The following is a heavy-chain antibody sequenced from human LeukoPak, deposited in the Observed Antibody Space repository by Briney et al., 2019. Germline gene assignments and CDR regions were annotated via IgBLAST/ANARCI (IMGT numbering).Heavy chain of an antibody. CDR1: GFTFSTYG. V-gene: IGHV3-30*02. CDR2: IRYVGINK. CDR3: AKDREPNWVLLERFDY. Sequence: GGSLRLSCAASGFTFSTYGMHWVRQAPGKGLEWVSFIRYVGINKYYADSVKGRFTISRDNSKNTLYLQMNSLRAEDTAVYYCAKDREPNWVLLERFDYWGQGTLVTVSS. J-gene: IGHJ4*02. D-gene: IGHD1-1*01.